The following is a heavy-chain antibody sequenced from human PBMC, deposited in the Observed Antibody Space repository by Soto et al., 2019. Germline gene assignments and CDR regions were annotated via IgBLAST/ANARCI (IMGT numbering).Heavy chain of an antibody. CDR1: GFTFSSYA. J-gene: IGHJ4*02. Sequence: GGSLRLSCAASGFTFSSYAMSWVRQAPGKGLEWVSAISGSGGSTYYADSVKGRFTISRDNSKNTLYLQMNSLRAEDTAVYYCAKDRYYDFWSGYADDYWGQGTLVTVS. CDR2: ISGSGGST. V-gene: IGHV3-23*01. CDR3: AKDRYYDFWSGYADDY. D-gene: IGHD3-3*01.